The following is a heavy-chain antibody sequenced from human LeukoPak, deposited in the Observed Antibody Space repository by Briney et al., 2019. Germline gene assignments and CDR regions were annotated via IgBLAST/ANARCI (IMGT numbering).Heavy chain of an antibody. V-gene: IGHV4-39*01. J-gene: IGHJ4*02. CDR1: GGSISSSSYY. CDR2: IYYRGST. CDR3: ARRWRFDY. Sequence: SETLSLTCTVSGGSISSSSYYWGWIRQPPGKGLEWIGSIYYRGSTYHNPSPKSRVTISVDTSKNQLSLKLSSVTAADTAVYYCARRWRFDYWGQGTLVTVSS. D-gene: IGHD2-15*01.